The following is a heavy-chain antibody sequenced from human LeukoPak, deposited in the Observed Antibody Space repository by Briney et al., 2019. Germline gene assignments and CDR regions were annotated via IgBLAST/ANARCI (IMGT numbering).Heavy chain of an antibody. Sequence: SETLSLTCTVSGYSISSGYYWGWIRPPPGKGLEWIGSIYHSGSTYYNPSLKSRVTISVDTSKNQFSLKLSSVTAADTAVYYCARYVGDALINWFDPWGQGTLVTVSS. CDR2: IYHSGST. CDR3: ARYVGDALINWFDP. D-gene: IGHD2-8*01. J-gene: IGHJ5*02. CDR1: GYSISSGYY. V-gene: IGHV4-38-2*02.